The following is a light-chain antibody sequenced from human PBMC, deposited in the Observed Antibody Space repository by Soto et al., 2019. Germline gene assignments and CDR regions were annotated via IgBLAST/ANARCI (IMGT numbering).Light chain of an antibody. CDR2: KAS. V-gene: IGKV1-5*03. CDR1: QTISSW. CDR3: QQSYSTTWT. J-gene: IGKJ1*01. Sequence: DIQMTQSPSTLSGSVGGRVTITCRASQTISSWLAWYQQKPGKAPKLLIYKASTLKSGVPSRFSGSGSGTDFTLTISSLQPEDFATYYCQQSYSTTWTFGQGTKVDIK.